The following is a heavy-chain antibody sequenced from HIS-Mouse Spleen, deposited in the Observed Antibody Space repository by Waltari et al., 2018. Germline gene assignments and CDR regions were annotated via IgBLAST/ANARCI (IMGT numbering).Heavy chain of an antibody. CDR2: IKSKTDGGTT. CDR1: GFTFSNAC. Sequence: EVQLVESGGGLVKPGGSLRLSCAASGFTFSNACMIWVRQAPGTGLEWVGRIKSKTDGGTTDYAAPVKGRFTISRDDSKNTLYLQMNSLKTEDTAVYYCTTGYHTSVTGEDAFDIWGQGTMVTVSS. V-gene: IGHV3-15*01. CDR3: TTGYHTSVTGEDAFDI. D-gene: IGHD7-27*01. J-gene: IGHJ3*02.